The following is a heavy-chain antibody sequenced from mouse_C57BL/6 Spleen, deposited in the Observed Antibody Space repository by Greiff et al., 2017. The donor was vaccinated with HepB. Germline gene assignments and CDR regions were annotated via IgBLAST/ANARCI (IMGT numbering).Heavy chain of an antibody. D-gene: IGHD3-2*02. V-gene: IGHV1-50*01. CDR2: IDPSDSYT. J-gene: IGHJ3*01. CDR3: ARSTAQATWGFAY. Sequence: QVQLQQPGAELVKPGASVKLSCKASGYTFTSYWMQWVKQRPGQGLEWIGEIDPSDSYTNYNQKFKGKATLTVDTSSSTAYMQLSSLTSEDSAVYYCARSTAQATWGFAYWGQGTLVTVSA. CDR1: GYTFTSYW.